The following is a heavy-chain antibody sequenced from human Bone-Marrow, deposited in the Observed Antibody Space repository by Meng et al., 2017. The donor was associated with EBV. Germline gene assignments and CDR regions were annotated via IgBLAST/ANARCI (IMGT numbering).Heavy chain of an antibody. V-gene: IGHV1-69*06. Sequence: QVQLVQSGGEVKKPGSSVKVPCKASGGKLNNYAISWVRQAPGQGLEWMGGIIPIFVTPNYARKFQGRVTITADKSTSTSYMELSSLRSDDTAVYYCAVSIVGDGYFEYWGQGTLVTVSS. D-gene: IGHD1-26*01. CDR1: GGKLNNYA. J-gene: IGHJ4*02. CDR3: AVSIVGDGYFEY. CDR2: IIPIFVTP.